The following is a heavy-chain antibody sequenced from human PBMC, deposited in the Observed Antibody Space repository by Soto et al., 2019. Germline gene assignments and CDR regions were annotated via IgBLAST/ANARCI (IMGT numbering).Heavy chain of an antibody. V-gene: IGHV3-48*01. Sequence: EVHLVESGGGLVQPGGSLRLSCAASGFTFSSYSMNWVRQAPGKGLEWVSYISSSSSTIYYAESVKGRFTISRDNAKNSLYLQMNSLRAEDTAVYYCARDGWFGEITFDYWGQGTLVTVSS. CDR1: GFTFSSYS. CDR3: ARDGWFGEITFDY. D-gene: IGHD3-10*01. CDR2: ISSSSSTI. J-gene: IGHJ4*02.